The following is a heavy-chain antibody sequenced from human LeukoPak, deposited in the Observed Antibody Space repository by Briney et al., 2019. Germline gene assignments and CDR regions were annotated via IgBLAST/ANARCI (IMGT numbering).Heavy chain of an antibody. V-gene: IGHV1-2*02. J-gene: IGHJ6*02. Sequence: ASVKVSCKASGYTFTGYYMHWVRQAPGQGLEWMGWINPTMGGTNYAQNFRGRVTMTRDTSISTAYTELSRLRSDDTAVYYCARGPNIVVVPAAIGGYGMDVWGQGTTVTVSS. CDR2: INPTMGGT. D-gene: IGHD2-2*01. CDR3: ARGPNIVVVPAAIGGYGMDV. CDR1: GYTFTGYY.